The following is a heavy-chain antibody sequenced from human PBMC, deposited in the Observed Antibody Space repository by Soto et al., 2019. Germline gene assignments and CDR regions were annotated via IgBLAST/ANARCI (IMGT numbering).Heavy chain of an antibody. D-gene: IGHD6-25*01. CDR2: ISYNGNNE. Sequence: PGGSLKLCCADYGFIFSNYGLHCVRQAPGKGLEWVAVISYNGNNEYYTDSVKGRFTISRDNAKNTLYLQTNSLRGEDTAVYYCAKDADLKAAAYYFDYWGQGA. J-gene: IGHJ4*02. CDR1: GFIFSNYG. V-gene: IGHV3-30*18. CDR3: AKDADLKAAAYYFDY.